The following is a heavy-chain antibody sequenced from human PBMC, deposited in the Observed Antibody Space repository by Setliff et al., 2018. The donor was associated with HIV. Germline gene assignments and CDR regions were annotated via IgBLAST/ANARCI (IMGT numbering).Heavy chain of an antibody. CDR2: KYVNGGG. CDR3: AAQVPFGQSSEWYGGYFDY. CDR1: GGSLSRSS. J-gene: IGHJ4*02. V-gene: IGHV4-4*09. Sequence: KTSETLSLTCTVSGGSLSRSSWSWIRQPPGKALEWIGYKYVNGGGNVSPSLKSRVTISEDPSKIQVSLRLTSVSVADTAVYFCAAQVPFGQSSEWYGGYFDYWGQGMLVTVSS. D-gene: IGHD6-19*01.